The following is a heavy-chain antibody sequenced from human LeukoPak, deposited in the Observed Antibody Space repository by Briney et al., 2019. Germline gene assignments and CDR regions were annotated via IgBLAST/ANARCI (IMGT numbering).Heavy chain of an antibody. CDR3: ARDPYGSGNY. D-gene: IGHD3-10*01. CDR2: ITHKSGAT. V-gene: IGHV1-2*02. Sequence: ASVKVSCKASGYTFTDYYIHWVRQAPGEEFEWMGWITHKSGATKFAQKFQGRVTMTTDTSTSTAYMELRSLRSDDTAVYYCARDPYGSGNYWGQGTLVTVSS. CDR1: GYTFTDYY. J-gene: IGHJ4*02.